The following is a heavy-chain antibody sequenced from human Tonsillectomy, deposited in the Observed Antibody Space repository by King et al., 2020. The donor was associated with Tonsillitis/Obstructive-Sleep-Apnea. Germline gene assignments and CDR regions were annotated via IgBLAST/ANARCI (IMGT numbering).Heavy chain of an antibody. CDR3: ASGGGSWFDS. D-gene: IGHD1-26*01. CDR2: INHSGST. CDR1: GGSFSGYY. Sequence: VQLQQWGAGLLKPSETLSLTFAVYGGSFSGYYWSWIRQPPGKGLEWIGEINHSGSTNYNPSLQSRVTISVDTSKNQFSLNLSSVTAADTAVYYCASGGGSWFDSWGQGTLVTVSS. V-gene: IGHV4-34*01. J-gene: IGHJ5*01.